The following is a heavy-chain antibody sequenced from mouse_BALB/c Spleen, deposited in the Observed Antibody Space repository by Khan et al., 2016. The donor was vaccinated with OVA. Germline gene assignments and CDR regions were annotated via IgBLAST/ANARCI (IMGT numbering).Heavy chain of an antibody. J-gene: IGHJ2*01. CDR3: TRRVLGGAEDYFDY. V-gene: IGHV6-6*02. CDR1: GFTFSNYW. CDR2: IRLKSNNYAT. D-gene: IGHD3-3*01. Sequence: EVQLQESGGGLVQPGGSMKLSCVVSGFTFSNYWMNWVRQSPEKGLEWVAEIRLKSNNYATHYAEPVQGRFTISRDDSKSSVYLQMNNLRAEDTGIYYCTRRVLGGAEDYFDYGGQGTTLTVSS.